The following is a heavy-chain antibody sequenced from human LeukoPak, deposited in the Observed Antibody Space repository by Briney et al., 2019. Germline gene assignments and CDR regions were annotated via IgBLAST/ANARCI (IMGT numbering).Heavy chain of an antibody. Sequence: PGGSLRLSCAASGFTFSSYAMSWVRQAPGKGLGWVSAISGSGGSTYYADSVKGRFTISRDNSKNTLYLQMNSLRAEDTAVYYCAKGGFCSGGSCKLYNWFDPWGQGTLVTVSS. CDR1: GFTFSSYA. J-gene: IGHJ5*02. CDR2: ISGSGGST. D-gene: IGHD2-15*01. V-gene: IGHV3-23*01. CDR3: AKGGFCSGGSCKLYNWFDP.